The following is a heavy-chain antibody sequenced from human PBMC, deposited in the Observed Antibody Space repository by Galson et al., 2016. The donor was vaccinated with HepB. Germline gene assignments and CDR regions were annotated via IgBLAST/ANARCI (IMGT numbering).Heavy chain of an antibody. CDR1: GFTLSTYA. D-gene: IGHD5-18*01. J-gene: IGHJ4*02. CDR2: IKRKSDGGTT. V-gene: IGHV3-15*01. CDR3: STDAGRYTYGYLGY. Sequence: SLRLSCAASGFTLSTYAMSWVRQAPGKGLEWVGRIKRKSDGGTTDYAAPVKGRFTISRDDSKNTLHLQMNSLKTEDTGVYYCSTDAGRYTYGYLGYWGQGTLVTVSS.